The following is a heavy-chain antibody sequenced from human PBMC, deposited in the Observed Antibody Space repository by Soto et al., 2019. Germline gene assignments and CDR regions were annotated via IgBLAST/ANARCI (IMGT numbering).Heavy chain of an antibody. V-gene: IGHV6-1*01. J-gene: IGHJ4*02. CDR3: ARGHNYAFDS. CDR2: TSYMSKWSS. CDR1: GDSVSSSSVG. D-gene: IGHD5-18*01. Sequence: SQTLSLTCAIYGDSVSSSSVGWHWIRQSPSRGLEWLGRTSYMSKWSSNSAISVKSRLTINPDTSKNQFSLQLNSVTPEDTAVYYCARGHNYAFDSWGQGILVTVSS.